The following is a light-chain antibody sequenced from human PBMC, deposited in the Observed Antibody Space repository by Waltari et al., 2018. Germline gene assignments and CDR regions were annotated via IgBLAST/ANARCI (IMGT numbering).Light chain of an antibody. CDR3: QQYNSWPLT. J-gene: IGKJ4*01. CDR1: HSISSN. CDR2: GAS. Sequence: EIVVTQSPDTMSVSPGERATLSCRASHSISSNVAWYQQKPGQTPRLLIYGASTRATGIPARFSGSGSGTEFTLTISSLQSEDFAVYYCQQYNSWPLTFGGGTKVEIK. V-gene: IGKV3-15*01.